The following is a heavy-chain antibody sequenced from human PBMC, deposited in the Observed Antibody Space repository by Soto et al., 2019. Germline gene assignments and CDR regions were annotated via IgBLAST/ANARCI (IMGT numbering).Heavy chain of an antibody. CDR2: IKFDGGIT. CDR3: ARGVRNYDGVDV. D-gene: IGHD2-2*01. CDR1: GFTFSDYW. V-gene: IGHV3-74*01. J-gene: IGHJ6*02. Sequence: EVQLVESGGGLVQPGGSLRLSCVDSGFTFSDYWMHWVRQAPGKGLVWVSRIKFDGGITSHADSVKGRFTISRDNARNTVHLQMNSLRAEDTGVYYCARGVRNYDGVDVWGQGTTVTVSS.